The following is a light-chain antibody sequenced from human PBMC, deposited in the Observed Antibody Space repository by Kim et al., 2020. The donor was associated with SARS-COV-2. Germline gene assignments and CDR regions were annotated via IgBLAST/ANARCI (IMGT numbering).Light chain of an antibody. CDR2: GAF. CDR1: QSVSSSY. J-gene: IGKJ1*01. CDR3: QQFGSSPWT. Sequence: SPGERATPSCRASQSVSSSYVAWYQQKPGQAPRLLIYGAFSRATGIPDRFSGSGSGTDFTLTISRLEPEDFAVYYCQQFGSSPWTFGQGPRWIS. V-gene: IGKV3-20*01.